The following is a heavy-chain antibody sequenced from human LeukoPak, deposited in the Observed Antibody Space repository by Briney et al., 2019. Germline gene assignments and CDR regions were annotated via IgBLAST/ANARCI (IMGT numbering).Heavy chain of an antibody. J-gene: IGHJ3*02. Sequence: SETLSLTCTVSGGSISSFFWTWIRQPPGKGLEWIGYIYYSGSTNYNPSLESRVTISVDTSKNQFSLKLSSVTAADTAVYYCARGSYSSGWYRGSAFDIWGQGTMVTVSS. CDR3: ARGSYSSGWYRGSAFDI. V-gene: IGHV4-59*12. CDR2: IYYSGST. CDR1: GGSISSFF. D-gene: IGHD6-19*01.